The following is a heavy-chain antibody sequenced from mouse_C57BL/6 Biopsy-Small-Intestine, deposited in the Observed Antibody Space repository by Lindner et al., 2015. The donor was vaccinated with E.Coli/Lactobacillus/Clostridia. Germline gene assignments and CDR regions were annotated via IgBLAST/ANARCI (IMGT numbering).Heavy chain of an antibody. CDR1: GYTFTSYT. Sequence: VQLQESGAELARPGASVKMSCKASGYTFTSYTMHWVKQRPGQGLEWIGYIAPSSGYTKYNQKFKDKATLTADKSSSTAYMQLSSLTSEDSAVYYCATGTVVTIDYWGQGTTLTVSS. CDR2: IAPSSGYT. J-gene: IGHJ2*01. D-gene: IGHD1-1*01. V-gene: IGHV1-4*01. CDR3: ATGTVVTIDY.